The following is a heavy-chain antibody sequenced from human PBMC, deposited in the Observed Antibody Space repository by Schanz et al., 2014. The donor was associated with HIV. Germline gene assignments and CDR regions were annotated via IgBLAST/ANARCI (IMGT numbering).Heavy chain of an antibody. CDR2: ISYDGTNQ. J-gene: IGHJ4*02. Sequence: QVQLVESGGGVVQPGRSLRLSCAASGFTFSSYGMHWVRQAPGKGLEWVAVISYDGTNQYYADSVKGRFTISRDNSTNTLYLQMSSLRAGDTAVYFCAQDWGRYGPQRGRPYYFEYWGQGTLVTVSS. CDR3: AQDWGRYGPQRGRPYYFEY. CDR1: GFTFSSYG. V-gene: IGHV3-30*18. D-gene: IGHD3-16*01.